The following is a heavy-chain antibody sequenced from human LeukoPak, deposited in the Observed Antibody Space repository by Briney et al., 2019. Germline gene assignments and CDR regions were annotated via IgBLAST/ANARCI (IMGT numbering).Heavy chain of an antibody. CDR3: ARQLITYNWFDP. CDR2: INPNSGGT. CDR1: GYTFTGYY. Sequence: ASVKVSCKASGYTFTGYYMHWVRQAPGQGLEWMGRINPNSGGTNYVQKFQGRVTMTRDTSISTAYMELSRLRSDDTAVYYCARQLITYNWFDPWGQGTLVTVSS. D-gene: IGHD3-10*01. V-gene: IGHV1-2*06. J-gene: IGHJ5*02.